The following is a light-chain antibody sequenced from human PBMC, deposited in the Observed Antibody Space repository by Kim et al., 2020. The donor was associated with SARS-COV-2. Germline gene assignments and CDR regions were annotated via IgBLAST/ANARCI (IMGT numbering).Light chain of an antibody. Sequence: DIQMTQSPSSLSASVGDRVTLSCRTSQFIRTDLNWYQQKPGKPPKLLIYSASTLKSGVPSRFSGSGSGTDFTLTISSLQPEDIAIYQCQQSHNIPLTFGRGTKVDIK. CDR1: QFIRTD. CDR2: SAS. V-gene: IGKV1-39*01. CDR3: QQSHNIPLT. J-gene: IGKJ4*01.